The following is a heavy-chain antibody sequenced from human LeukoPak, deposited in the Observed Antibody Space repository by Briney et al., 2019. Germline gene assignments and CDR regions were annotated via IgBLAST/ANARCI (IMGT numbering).Heavy chain of an antibody. CDR1: SYSISSGYY. CDR2: IYHSGST. Sequence: PSETLSLTCTVSSYSISSGYYWGWIRQPPGKGLEWIGSIYHSGSTYYNPSLKSRVTISVDTSKNQFSLRLSSVTAADTAVYYCARVRQQPVGNDAFDIWGQGTMVTVSS. CDR3: ARVRQQPVGNDAFDI. D-gene: IGHD6-13*01. V-gene: IGHV4-38-2*02. J-gene: IGHJ3*02.